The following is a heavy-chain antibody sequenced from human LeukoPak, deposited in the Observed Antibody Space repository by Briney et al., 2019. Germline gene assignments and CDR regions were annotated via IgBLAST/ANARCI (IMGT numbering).Heavy chain of an antibody. CDR2: ISYDESNK. CDR3: AKAIGQWLVLDAFDI. D-gene: IGHD6-19*01. V-gene: IGHV3-30*18. Sequence: PGGSLRLSCAASGFTFGTYGMHWVRQAPGKGLEWVAIISYDESNKYYADSVKGRFTISRDNSKNTLFLQMNSLRTEDTAVYYCAKAIGQWLVLDAFDIWGQGTMVTVSS. J-gene: IGHJ3*02. CDR1: GFTFGTYG.